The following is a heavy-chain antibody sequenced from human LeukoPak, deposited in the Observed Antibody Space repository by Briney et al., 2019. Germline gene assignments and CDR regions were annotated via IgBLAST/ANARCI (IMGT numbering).Heavy chain of an antibody. CDR2: IYHSGST. Sequence: SETLSLTCTVSGGSISSGGYYWSWIRQPPGKGLEWIGYIYHSGSTYYNPSLKSRVTISVDRSKNQFSLKLSSVTTADTAVYYCTRGAGWLIDYWGQGILVTVSS. CDR3: TRGAGWLIDY. CDR1: GGSISSGGYY. D-gene: IGHD3-16*01. V-gene: IGHV4-30-2*01. J-gene: IGHJ4*02.